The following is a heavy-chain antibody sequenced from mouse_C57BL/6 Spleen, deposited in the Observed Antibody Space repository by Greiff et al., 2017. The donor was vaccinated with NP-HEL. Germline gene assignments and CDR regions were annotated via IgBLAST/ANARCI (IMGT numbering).Heavy chain of an antibody. D-gene: IGHD1-1*01. V-gene: IGHV1-15*01. CDR1: GYTFTDYE. CDR2: IDPETGGT. J-gene: IGHJ4*01. CDR3: TRVGIYYGSSGAMDY. Sequence: QVHVKQSGAELVRPGASVTLSCKASGYTFTDYEMHWVKQTPVHGLEWIGAIDPETGGTAYNQKFKGKAILTADKSSSTAYMELRSLTSEDSAVYYCTRVGIYYGSSGAMDYWGQGTSVTVSS.